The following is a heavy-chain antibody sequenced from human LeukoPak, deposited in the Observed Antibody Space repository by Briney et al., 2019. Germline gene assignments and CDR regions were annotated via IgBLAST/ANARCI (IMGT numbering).Heavy chain of an antibody. CDR1: GGSISSYY. Sequence: SETLSLTCTVSGGSISSYYWSWIRQPPGKGLEWIGYIYYSGSTNYNPSLKSRVTISVDTSKNQFSLKLSSVTAADTAVYYCARGTVVPAAIPYYFDYWGQGTLVTVSS. D-gene: IGHD2-2*01. J-gene: IGHJ4*02. V-gene: IGHV4-59*01. CDR3: ARGTVVPAAIPYYFDY. CDR2: IYYSGST.